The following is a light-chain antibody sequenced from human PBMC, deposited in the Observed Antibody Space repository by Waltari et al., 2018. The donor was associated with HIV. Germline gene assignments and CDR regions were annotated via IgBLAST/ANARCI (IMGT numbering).Light chain of an antibody. CDR2: EVS. J-gene: IGLJ3*02. Sequence: QSALTQPASVSGSPGQSITISCTGTSSDVGSYNLVSWYQQHPGKAPKLMIYEVSKRPSGVSNRFSGSKSVNTASLTISGLQAEDEADYYCCSYAVSSTWVFGGGTKLTVL. CDR1: SSDVGSYNL. V-gene: IGLV2-23*02. CDR3: CSYAVSSTWV.